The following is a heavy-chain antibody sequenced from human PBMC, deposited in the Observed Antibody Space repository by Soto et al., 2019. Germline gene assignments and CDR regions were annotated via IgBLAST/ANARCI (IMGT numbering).Heavy chain of an antibody. CDR3: ARSGIVVVQAQGWFDP. J-gene: IGHJ5*02. CDR1: GGSFSGYY. D-gene: IGHD2-2*01. Sequence: SETLSLTCAVYGGSFSGYYWSWIRQPPGKGLEWIGEINHSGSTNYNPSLKSRVTISVDTSKNQFSLKLSSVTAADTAVYYCARSGIVVVQAQGWFDPWGQGTLVTVSS. CDR2: INHSGST. V-gene: IGHV4-34*01.